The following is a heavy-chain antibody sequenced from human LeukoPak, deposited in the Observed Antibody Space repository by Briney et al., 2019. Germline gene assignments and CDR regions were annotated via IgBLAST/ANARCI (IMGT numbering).Heavy chain of an antibody. V-gene: IGHV4-34*12. CDR1: GGSFSGYY. CDR3: ARAAAGEFYYYYYMDV. D-gene: IGHD6-13*01. CDR2: IIHSGST. J-gene: IGHJ6*03. Sequence: PSETLSLTCAVYGGSFSGYYWSWIRQPPGKGLEWIGEIIHSGSTNYNPSLKSRVTISVDTSKKQFSLKMSSVTAADTAVYYCARAAAGEFYYYYYMDVWGEGTSVTVSS.